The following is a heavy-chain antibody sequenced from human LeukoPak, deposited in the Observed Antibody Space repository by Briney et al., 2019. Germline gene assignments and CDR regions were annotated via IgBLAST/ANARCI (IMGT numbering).Heavy chain of an antibody. Sequence: ASAKVSCKASGYTFTSYGISWVRQAPGQGLEWMGWISPYNGYAKYTQRLQGRVTMTTDTSTSTAYMDLRSLTSDDTAVYYCARNCSTTSCQKGDYWGQGTLVTVSS. CDR3: ARNCSTTSCQKGDY. D-gene: IGHD2-2*01. CDR1: GYTFTSYG. V-gene: IGHV1-18*01. J-gene: IGHJ4*02. CDR2: ISPYNGYA.